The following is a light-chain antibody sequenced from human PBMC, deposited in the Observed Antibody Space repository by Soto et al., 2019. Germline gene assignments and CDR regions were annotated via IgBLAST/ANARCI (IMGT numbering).Light chain of an antibody. CDR2: GDS. CDR3: QSNDNGLSGSDV. Sequence: QSVLTQPPSVSGAPGQRVTISCTGTSSNIGARYDVHWYQQLPETAPKLLIFGDSNRPSGVPDRFSGSKSGTSASLVITGLQADDEADYYCQSNDNGLSGSDVFGTGTKVTVL. J-gene: IGLJ1*01. V-gene: IGLV1-40*01. CDR1: SSNIGARYD.